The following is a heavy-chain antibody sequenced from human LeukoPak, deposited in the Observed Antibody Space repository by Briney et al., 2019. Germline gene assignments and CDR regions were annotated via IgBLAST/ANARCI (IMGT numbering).Heavy chain of an antibody. J-gene: IGHJ5*01. CDR1: GGSFSGYY. CDR2: INHSGSS. Sequence: SEVLSLTCAVYGGSFSGYYWSWIRQPPGKGLEWIGEINHSGSSNYNPSLKSRVTISVDTSKNQFSLKLSSVTAADMAVYYCARAPSRYDVLTGYYGGWFDSWGQGTLVTVSS. V-gene: IGHV4-34*01. D-gene: IGHD3-9*01. CDR3: ARAPSRYDVLTGYYGGWFDS.